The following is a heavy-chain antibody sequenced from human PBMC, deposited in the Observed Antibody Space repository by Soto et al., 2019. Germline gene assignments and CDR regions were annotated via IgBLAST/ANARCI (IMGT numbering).Heavy chain of an antibody. V-gene: IGHV2-5*02. D-gene: IGHD3-10*01. Sequence: QITLTESGPTLVKPTQTLTLTCTFSGFSLSTSGVGVGWIRQPPGKALEWLALIYWDDDKRYSPSLKSRLTITKDTSKKQVVLTMTNVDPVDTATYYCAHHMVRGGWDYWGQGTLVTVSS. J-gene: IGHJ4*02. CDR1: GFSLSTSGVG. CDR2: IYWDDDK. CDR3: AHHMVRGGWDY.